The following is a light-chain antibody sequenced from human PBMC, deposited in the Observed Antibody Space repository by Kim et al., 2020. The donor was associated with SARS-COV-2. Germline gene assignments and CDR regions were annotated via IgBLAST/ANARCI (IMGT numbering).Light chain of an antibody. CDR3: QEYNNWPALS. Sequence: PGERATHSGRARRSVAGKRAWEPQKPGQAPRPLIYGASVRATGIPARFSGSGCGTEFTLNISSLQSGDFGVYYCQEYNNWPALSFGGGTKVDIK. CDR2: GAS. CDR1: RSVAGK. V-gene: IGKV3D-15*01. J-gene: IGKJ4*01.